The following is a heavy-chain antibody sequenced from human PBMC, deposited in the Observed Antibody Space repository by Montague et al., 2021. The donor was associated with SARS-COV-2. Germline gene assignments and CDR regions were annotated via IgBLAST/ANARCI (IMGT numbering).Heavy chain of an antibody. CDR2: IDWDGDK. CDR1: GFSLSTSGMC. V-gene: IGHV2-70*11. J-gene: IGHJ6*02. CDR3: VRGPSDTYYYNGMDV. Sequence: PALVKPTQTLTLTCTFSGFSLSTSGMCMTWIRQPPGKALEWLARIDWDGDKYYNTSLKSRLTISKDTSKNLVVLTMTNMDPVDTATYYCVRGPSDTYYYNGMDVWGRGTTVTVSS.